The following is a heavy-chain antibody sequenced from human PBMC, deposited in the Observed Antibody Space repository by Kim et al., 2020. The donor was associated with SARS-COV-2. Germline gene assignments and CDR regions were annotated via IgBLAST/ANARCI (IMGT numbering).Heavy chain of an antibody. D-gene: IGHD3-3*01. J-gene: IGHJ6*03. CDR2: INHSGST. Sequence: SETLSLTCAVYGGSFSGYYWSWIRQPPGKGLEWIGEINHSGSTNYNPSLKSRVTISVDTSKNQFSLKLSSVTAADTAVYYCARGRITIFGVVINNYYYY. V-gene: IGHV4-34*01. CDR3: ARGRITIFGVVINNYYYY. CDR1: GGSFSGYY.